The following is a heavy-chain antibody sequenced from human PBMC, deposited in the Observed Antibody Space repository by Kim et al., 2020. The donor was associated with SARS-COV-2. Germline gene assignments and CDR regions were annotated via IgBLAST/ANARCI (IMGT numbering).Heavy chain of an antibody. CDR3: TRDPISSSWYVGFDP. V-gene: IGHV3-49*04. J-gene: IGHJ5*02. D-gene: IGHD6-13*01. CDR2: IRSKAYGGTT. Sequence: GGSLRLSCTASGFTFGDYAMSWVRQAPGKGLEWVGFIRSKAYGGTTEYAASVKGRFTISRDDSKSIAYLQMNSLKTEDTAVYYCTRDPISSSWYVGFDPWGQGTLVTVSS. CDR1: GFTFGDYA.